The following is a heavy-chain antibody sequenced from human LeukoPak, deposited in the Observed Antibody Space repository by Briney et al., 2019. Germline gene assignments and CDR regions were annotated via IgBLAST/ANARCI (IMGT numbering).Heavy chain of an antibody. D-gene: IGHD3-3*01. CDR1: GGSFSGYY. Sequence: SETLSLTCAVYGGSFSGYYWSWIRQPPGKGLEWIGEINHSGSTSCSPSLKCRVTIPVATSTGKSSLKLSSVTAADTAVYYCARGGIRIFGVVITLPFYYCGEGTLVTVSS. V-gene: IGHV4-34*01. CDR3: ARGGIRIFGVVITLPFYY. J-gene: IGHJ4*02. CDR2: INHSGST.